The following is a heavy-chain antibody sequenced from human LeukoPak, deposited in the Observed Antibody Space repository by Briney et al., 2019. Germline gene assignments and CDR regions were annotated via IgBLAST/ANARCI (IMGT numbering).Heavy chain of an antibody. CDR3: AKVTAESGWRAGGYYMDV. CDR2: ISYDGSNK. J-gene: IGHJ6*03. D-gene: IGHD6-19*01. Sequence: PGGSLRLSCAASGFTFSSYGMHWVRQAPGKGLEWVAVISYDGSNKYYADSVKGRFTISRDNSKNTLYVQMNSLRGEDTAVYYCAKVTAESGWRAGGYYMDVWGKGTTVTISS. CDR1: GFTFSSYG. V-gene: IGHV3-30*18.